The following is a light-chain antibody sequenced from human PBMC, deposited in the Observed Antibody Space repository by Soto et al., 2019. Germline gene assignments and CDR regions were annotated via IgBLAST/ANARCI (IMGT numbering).Light chain of an antibody. CDR3: HQYNNWPRT. CDR1: QSVRIN. CDR2: GAS. V-gene: IGKV3-15*01. J-gene: IGKJ1*01. Sequence: EIVMAQSPATLAVSPGERATLSCRASQSVRINVAWYQQKNGQAPRLLVYGASTRASGIPARFSGSGSGTEFTLTISSLQSEDFAVYYCHQYNNWPRTFGQGTKVDIK.